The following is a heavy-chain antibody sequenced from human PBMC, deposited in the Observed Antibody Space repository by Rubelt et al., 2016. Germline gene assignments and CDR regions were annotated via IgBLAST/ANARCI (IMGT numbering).Heavy chain of an antibody. J-gene: IGHJ3*02. Sequence: QVQLVQSGAEVKKPGASVKVSCKASGYTFTSYGISWVRQAPGQGLEWMGWISAYNGNTNYAQKLKGRVTRTTDTSTSTAYMGLRSLRSDDTAVYYCARRDGYNWDDAFDIWGQGTMVTVSS. V-gene: IGHV1-18*01. D-gene: IGHD5-24*01. CDR2: ISAYNGNT. CDR3: ARRDGYNWDDAFDI. CDR1: GYTFTSYG.